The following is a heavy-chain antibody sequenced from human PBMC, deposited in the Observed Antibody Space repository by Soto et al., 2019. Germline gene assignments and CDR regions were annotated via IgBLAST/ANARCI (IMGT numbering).Heavy chain of an antibody. V-gene: IGHV1-18*01. CDR2: ISAYNGNT. Sequence: ASVKVSCKASGYTFTSYGVSWGRQAPGQGLEWMGWISAYNGNTNYAQKLQGRVTMTTDTSTSTAYMELRSLRSDDTAVYYCARGTYGDYLRDYYGMDVWGQGTTVTVSS. CDR1: GYTFTSYG. CDR3: ARGTYGDYLRDYYGMDV. J-gene: IGHJ6*02. D-gene: IGHD4-17*01.